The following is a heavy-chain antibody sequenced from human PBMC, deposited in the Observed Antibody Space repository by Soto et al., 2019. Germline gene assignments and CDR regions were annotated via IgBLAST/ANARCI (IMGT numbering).Heavy chain of an antibody. CDR1: GGTFSSYT. V-gene: IGHV1-69*04. CDR2: IIPILGIA. CDR3: AREYCSGGSCYSPGWFDP. D-gene: IGHD2-15*01. Sequence: SVKVSCKASGGTFSSYTISWVRQAPGQGLEWMGRIIPILGIANYAQKFQGRVTITADKSTSTAYMELSSLRSEDTAVYYCAREYCSGGSCYSPGWFDPWGQGTLVTSPQ. J-gene: IGHJ5*02.